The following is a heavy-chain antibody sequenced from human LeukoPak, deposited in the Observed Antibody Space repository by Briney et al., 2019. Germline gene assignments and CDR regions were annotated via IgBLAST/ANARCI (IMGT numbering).Heavy chain of an antibody. CDR2: IREDGSEK. CDR1: GFTFGDYA. V-gene: IGHV3-7*01. D-gene: IGHD2-8*01. CDR3: ARGPTNGQAFDY. J-gene: IGHJ4*02. Sequence: GGSLRLSCTASGFTFGDYAMTWVRQAPGKGLEWVASIREDGSEKTSVDSVKGRFTISRDNAKNSLYLQMDSLRAEDTAVYYCARGPTNGQAFDYWGQGTLVSVSS.